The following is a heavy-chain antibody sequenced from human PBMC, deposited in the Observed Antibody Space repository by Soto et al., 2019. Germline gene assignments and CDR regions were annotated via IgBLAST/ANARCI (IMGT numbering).Heavy chain of an antibody. D-gene: IGHD3-3*01. CDR2: MYHMGTT. J-gene: IGHJ5*02. CDR1: GGSINSGRYS. V-gene: IGHV4-30-2*01. Sequence: SETLSLTCTVSGGSINSGRYSWTRIRQPPGAGLEWIGHMYHMGTTYYNPSLKSRVTMSVDTSKNQFSLKLSSVTAADTAVYYCATFDPSLLRFLEPRPFDPWGQGTLVTVSS. CDR3: ATFDPSLLRFLEPRPFDP.